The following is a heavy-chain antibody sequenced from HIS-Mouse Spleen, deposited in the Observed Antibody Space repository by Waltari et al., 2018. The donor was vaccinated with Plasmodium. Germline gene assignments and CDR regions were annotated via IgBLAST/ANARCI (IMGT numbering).Heavy chain of an antibody. J-gene: IGHJ4*02. CDR3: AKEVLGYYDFWSRPDY. CDR2: ISYDGRNT. Sequence: QVQLVESGGGVVQPGRSLRLSCAASGFTFSSYGMHWVRQAPGKGLELVAVISYDGRNTYYADSGKGRFTIYRDNSKNTLYLQMNSLRAEDTAVYYCAKEVLGYYDFWSRPDYWGQGTLVTVSS. D-gene: IGHD3-3*01. V-gene: IGHV3-30*18. CDR1: GFTFSSYG.